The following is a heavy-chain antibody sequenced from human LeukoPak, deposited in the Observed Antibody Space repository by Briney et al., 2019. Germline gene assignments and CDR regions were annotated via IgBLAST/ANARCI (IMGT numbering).Heavy chain of an antibody. CDR3: ARIRYNWNFDY. CDR1: GFTFSSYE. CDR2: ISSSGSTI. Sequence: GGSLRLSCAASGFTFSSYEMNWVRQAPGKGLEWVSYISSSGSTIYYADSVKGRFTISRDNAKNSLYLQMNSLRAEDTAVYYCARIRYNWNFDYWGQGTLATVSS. D-gene: IGHD1-20*01. V-gene: IGHV3-48*03. J-gene: IGHJ4*02.